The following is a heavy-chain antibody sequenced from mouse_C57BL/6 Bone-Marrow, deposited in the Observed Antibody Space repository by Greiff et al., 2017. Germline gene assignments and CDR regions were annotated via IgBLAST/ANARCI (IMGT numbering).Heavy chain of an antibody. CDR1: GFTFSSYG. V-gene: IGHV5-6*02. CDR3: ARLRTSYSMDY. Sequence: DVKLVESGGDLVKPGGSLKLSCAASGFTFSSYGMSWVRQTPDKRLEWVATISSGGSYTYYPDSVKGRFTISRDNAKNTLYLQMSSLKSEDTAMYYCARLRTSYSMDYWGQGTTLTVSS. J-gene: IGHJ2*01. CDR2: ISSGGSYT. D-gene: IGHD5-5*01.